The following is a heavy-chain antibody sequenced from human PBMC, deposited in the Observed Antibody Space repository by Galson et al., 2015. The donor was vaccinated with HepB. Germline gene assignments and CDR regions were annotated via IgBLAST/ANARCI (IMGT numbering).Heavy chain of an antibody. CDR2: ISSRGDYI. J-gene: IGHJ4*02. CDR3: ASSSRLSIIENLINY. CDR1: GFTFRSHS. D-gene: IGHD6-6*01. V-gene: IGHV3-23*01. Sequence: SLRLSCAASGFTFRSHSLTWVRQAPGKGLEWVTSISSRGDYIYYSDSLTGRFTISRDNSKSTLFLQMDSLRAEDTVIHYCASSSRLSIIENLINYWGQGTLVTVSS.